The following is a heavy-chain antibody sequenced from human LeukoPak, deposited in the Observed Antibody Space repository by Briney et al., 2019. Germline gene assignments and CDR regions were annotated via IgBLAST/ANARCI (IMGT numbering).Heavy chain of an antibody. CDR3: ARENLMSCHPSDY. CDR2: IWYDGSNK. V-gene: IGHV3-33*01. D-gene: IGHD2-15*01. Sequence: SGGSLRLSCAASGFTFSSYGMHWVRQAPGKGLEWVAVIWYDGSNKYYADSVKGRFTISRDNSKNTLYLQMNSLRAKDTAVYYCARENLMSCHPSDYWGQGTLVTVSS. CDR1: GFTFSSYG. J-gene: IGHJ4*02.